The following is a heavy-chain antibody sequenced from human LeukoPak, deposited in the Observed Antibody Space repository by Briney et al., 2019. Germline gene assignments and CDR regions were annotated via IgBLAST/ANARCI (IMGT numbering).Heavy chain of an antibody. CDR2: IYSGDT. J-gene: IGHJ4*02. CDR1: GFTVSSNS. V-gene: IGHV3-53*05. D-gene: IGHD3-10*01. CDR3: AKDRWAYSSGSYFDY. Sequence: PGGSLRLSCTVSGFTVSSNSMSWVRQAPGKGLEWVSFIYSGDTHYSDSVKGRVTISRDHSKNTLYLQMNSLRAEDTAVYYCAKDRWAYSSGSYFDYWGQGTLVTVSS.